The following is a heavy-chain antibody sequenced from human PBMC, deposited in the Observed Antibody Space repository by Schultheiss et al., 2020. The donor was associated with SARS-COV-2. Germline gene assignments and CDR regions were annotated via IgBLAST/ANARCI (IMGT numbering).Heavy chain of an antibody. CDR2: ISGSGGST. V-gene: IGHV3-23*01. Sequence: GESLKISCAASGFTFSSYGMHWVRQAPGKGLEWVSAISGSGGSTYYADSVKGRFTISRDNSKNTLYLQMNSLRAEDTAVYYCAKDGLDYSSSWYQDYWGQGTLVTVSS. CDR3: AKDGLDYSSSWYQDY. J-gene: IGHJ4*02. CDR1: GFTFSSYG. D-gene: IGHD6-13*01.